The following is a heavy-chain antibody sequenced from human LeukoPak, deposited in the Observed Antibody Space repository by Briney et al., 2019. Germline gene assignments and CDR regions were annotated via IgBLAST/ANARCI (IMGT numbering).Heavy chain of an antibody. CDR3: ARQGPLGYYYYMDV. V-gene: IGHV4-39*01. CDR2: IYYSGST. Sequence: SETLSLTCTVSGGSISSSSYYWGWIRQPPGKGLEWIGSIYYSGSTYYNPSLKSRVTISVDTSKNQFSLKLSSVTAADTAVYYCARQGPLGYYYYMDVWGKGTTVTVSS. J-gene: IGHJ6*03. CDR1: GGSISSSSYY.